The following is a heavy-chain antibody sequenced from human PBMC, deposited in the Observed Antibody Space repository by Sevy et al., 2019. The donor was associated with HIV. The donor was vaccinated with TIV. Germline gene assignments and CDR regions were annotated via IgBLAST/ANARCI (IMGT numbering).Heavy chain of an antibody. CDR2: MFYIGKT. CDR1: GASINSHF. Sequence: QLRKTLSLTCTVSGASINSHFWTWVRQSPGKGLEWIGYMFYIGKTTYNPSLKSRVAISADTSRNQFFLKLNSVTAADTAVYYCAREDRYFRRSSRTYKAYGMDVWGQGTTVTVSS. D-gene: IGHD3-10*01. J-gene: IGHJ6*02. V-gene: IGHV4-59*11. CDR3: AREDRYFRRSSRTYKAYGMDV.